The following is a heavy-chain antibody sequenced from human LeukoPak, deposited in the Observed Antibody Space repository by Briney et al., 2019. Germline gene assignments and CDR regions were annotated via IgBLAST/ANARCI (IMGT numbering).Heavy chain of an antibody. CDR3: ARGDGYNYFVH. J-gene: IGHJ4*02. CDR2: ISYDGSNQ. D-gene: IGHD5-24*01. V-gene: IGHV3-30*03. Sequence: GGSLRLSCAASGFTFSNYGMHWVRQPPGKGLEWVAIISYDGSNQYYVDSVKGRFTISRDNSKNTLYLQMNSLRAEDTALYYCARGDGYNYFVHWGQGTLVTVSS. CDR1: GFTFSNYG.